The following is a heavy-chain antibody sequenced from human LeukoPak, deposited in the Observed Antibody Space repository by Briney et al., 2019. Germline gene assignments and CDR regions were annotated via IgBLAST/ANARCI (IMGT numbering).Heavy chain of an antibody. V-gene: IGHV4-30-2*01. D-gene: IGHD5-12*01. CDR1: GGSIGSGGYS. CDR3: ARGGYSGYDDAFDI. J-gene: IGHJ3*02. CDR2: IYHSGST. Sequence: SETLSLTCAVSGGSIGSGGYSWSWIRQPPGKGLEWIGYIYHSGSTYYNPSLKSRVTISVDRSKNQFSLKLSSVTAADTAVYYCARGGYSGYDDAFDIWGQGTMVTVSS.